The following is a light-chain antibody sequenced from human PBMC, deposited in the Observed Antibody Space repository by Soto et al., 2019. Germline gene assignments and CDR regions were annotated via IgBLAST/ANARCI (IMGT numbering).Light chain of an antibody. CDR1: QGISSY. J-gene: IGKJ2*01. Sequence: DIQLTQSPSFLSASVGDRVTITCRASQGISSYLAWYQQKPGKAPKLLIYAASTLQSGVPSRFSGSGSGTEFTLTISSLQPEDFAVFYCQQYNAWPYTFGQGTKLEIK. CDR2: AAS. CDR3: QQYNAWPYT. V-gene: IGKV1-9*01.